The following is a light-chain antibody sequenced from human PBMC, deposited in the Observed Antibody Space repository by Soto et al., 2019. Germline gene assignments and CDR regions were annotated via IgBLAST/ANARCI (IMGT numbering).Light chain of an antibody. Sequence: VLTQSPGTLSLSPGERATLSCRASESVSNNYLAWYQQKPGQAPRLLIFGSSDRAAGIPDKFSGSGSGTDFTLTISRLELEDFAVYYCPQYGSSPPYTFGQGTKLEIK. J-gene: IGKJ2*01. CDR3: PQYGSSPPYT. CDR1: ESVSNNY. V-gene: IGKV3-20*01. CDR2: GSS.